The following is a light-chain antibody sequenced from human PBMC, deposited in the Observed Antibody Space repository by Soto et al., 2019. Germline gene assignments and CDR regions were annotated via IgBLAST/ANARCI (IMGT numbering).Light chain of an antibody. CDR2: EVS. V-gene: IGLV2-14*01. CDR3: SSYTSSSTPSYA. CDR1: SSDVGGYNY. J-gene: IGLJ1*01. Sequence: QSALTQPASVSGSPGQSISISCTGTSSDVGGYNYVSWYQQHPGKAPKLMIYEVSNRPSGVSNRFSGSKSGNTDSLTISGLQAEDEAYYYCSSYTSSSTPSYAFVTGTKVTVL.